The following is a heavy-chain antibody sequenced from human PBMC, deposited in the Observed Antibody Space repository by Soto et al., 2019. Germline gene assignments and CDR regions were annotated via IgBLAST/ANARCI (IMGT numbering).Heavy chain of an antibody. Sequence: GAALRLSCGASGFTFCSSDMNWVRKAPGQALEWVAVISSDGSNKYYADSVKGRFTISRDNSKNTLYLQMNSLRAEDTAVYYCAKLYSGSSSLDYWAQGT. V-gene: IGHV3-30*18. J-gene: IGHJ4*02. D-gene: IGHD1-26*01. CDR3: AKLYSGSSSLDY. CDR2: ISSDGSNK. CDR1: GFTFCSSD.